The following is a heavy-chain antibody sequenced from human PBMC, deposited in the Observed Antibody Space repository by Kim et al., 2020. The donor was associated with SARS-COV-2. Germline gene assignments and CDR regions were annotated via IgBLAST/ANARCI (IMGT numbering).Heavy chain of an antibody. D-gene: IGHD6-13*01. J-gene: IGHJ3*02. CDR3: ARHSSSSWLSDAFDI. Sequence: PSLKSRVTISVDTSKNQFSLKLSSVTAADTAVYYCARHSSSSWLSDAFDIWGQGTMVTVSS. V-gene: IGHV4-39*01.